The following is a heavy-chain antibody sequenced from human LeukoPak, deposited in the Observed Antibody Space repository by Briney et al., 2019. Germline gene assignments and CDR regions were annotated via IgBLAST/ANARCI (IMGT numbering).Heavy chain of an antibody. CDR1: GFTFSSYA. CDR3: AKGGGGVVAH. CDR2: ISGSGGGT. Sequence: GGSLRLSCAASGFTFSSYAMKWVRLAPGKGLQWVSAISGSGGGTFYTDSVKGRFTISRDNSKNTAYLQMNSLRAEDTAVYYCAKGGGGVVAHWGQGTLVTVSS. J-gene: IGHJ4*02. V-gene: IGHV3-23*01. D-gene: IGHD3-16*02.